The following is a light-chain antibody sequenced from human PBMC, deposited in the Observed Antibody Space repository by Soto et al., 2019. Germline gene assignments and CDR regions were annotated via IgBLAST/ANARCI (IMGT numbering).Light chain of an antibody. V-gene: IGLV2-18*02. CDR3: QSYDSTLSAPI. J-gene: IGLJ2*01. CDR2: ANT. CDR1: STDFVSYNR. Sequence: QSALTQPPSVSGSPGQSVTISCTGTSTDFVSYNRVSWYQQPPGTAPKLIIHANTDRPSGVPDRFSGSKSGTSASLAIAGLQAEDESDYYCQSYDSTLSAPIFGGGTKLTVL.